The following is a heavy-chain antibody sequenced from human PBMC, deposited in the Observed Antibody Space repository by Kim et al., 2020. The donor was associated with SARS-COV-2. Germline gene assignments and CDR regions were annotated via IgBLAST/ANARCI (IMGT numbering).Heavy chain of an antibody. CDR2: INYRAST. V-gene: IGHV4-34*01. Sequence: SETLSLTCAVNGGSFSGFYWAWIRQPPGKGLEWIGEINYRASTAYSPSLKSRVTISQDMSKDHFSLKLTSVTAADTAVYYCARRNHFVPWWESGGMDAWG. D-gene: IGHD2-15*01. J-gene: IGHJ6*01. CDR1: GGSFSGFY. CDR3: ARRNHFVPWWESGGMDA.